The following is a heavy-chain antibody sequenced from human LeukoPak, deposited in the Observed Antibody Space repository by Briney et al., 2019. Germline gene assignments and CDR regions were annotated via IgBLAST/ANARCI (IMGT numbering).Heavy chain of an antibody. CDR2: ISSSSSYI. CDR1: GFTFSSYS. Sequence: PGGSLRLSCAASGFTFSSYSMNWVRQAPGKGLEWVSSISSSSSYIYYADSVKGRFTISRDNAKNSLYLQMISLRAEDTAVYYCARDPIAVAGGGDGYWGQGTLVTVSS. J-gene: IGHJ4*02. D-gene: IGHD6-19*01. CDR3: ARDPIAVAGGGDGY. V-gene: IGHV3-21*01.